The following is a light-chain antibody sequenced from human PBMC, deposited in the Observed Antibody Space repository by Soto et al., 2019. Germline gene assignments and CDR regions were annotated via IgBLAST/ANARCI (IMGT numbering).Light chain of an antibody. Sequence: DIQMTQSPSTLSASVGDRVTITCRASQSIGSWLAWYQQRVGGAPHLLIYDASKLESGVPSRFSGSGSGTEFTLTISSLQPDDFATYYCQQSNTYSTFGQGTKVEI. CDR2: DAS. CDR3: QQSNTYST. CDR1: QSIGSW. V-gene: IGKV1-5*01. J-gene: IGKJ1*01.